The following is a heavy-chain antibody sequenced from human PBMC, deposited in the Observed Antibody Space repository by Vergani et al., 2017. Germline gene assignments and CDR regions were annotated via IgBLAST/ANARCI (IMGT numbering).Heavy chain of an antibody. CDR2: INPNSGCT. V-gene: IGHV1-2*04. CDR3: AREVGAVAGTHYFDY. J-gene: IGHJ4*02. Sequence: QVQLVQSGAEVKKPGASVKVSCKASGSTFTGYYMHWVRQAPGQGLEWMGWINPNSGCTNYAQKSQGWVTMTRDTSISTAYMELSRLRSDDADVYYCAREVGAVAGTHYFDYWGQGTLVTVSS. CDR1: GSTFTGYY. D-gene: IGHD6-19*01.